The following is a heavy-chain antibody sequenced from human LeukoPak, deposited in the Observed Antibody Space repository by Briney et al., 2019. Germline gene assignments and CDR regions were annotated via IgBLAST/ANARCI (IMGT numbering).Heavy chain of an antibody. CDR2: IYYSGST. CDR3: ARGEVDSNVDY. V-gene: IGHV4-39*01. J-gene: IGHJ4*02. CDR1: GGSISSSSYY. D-gene: IGHD4-11*01. Sequence: SETLSLTCTVSGGSISSSSYYWGWIRRPPGKGLEWIGSIYYSGSTYYNPSLKSRVTISVDTSKNQFSLKLSSVTAADTAVYYCARGEVDSNVDYWGQGTLVTVSS.